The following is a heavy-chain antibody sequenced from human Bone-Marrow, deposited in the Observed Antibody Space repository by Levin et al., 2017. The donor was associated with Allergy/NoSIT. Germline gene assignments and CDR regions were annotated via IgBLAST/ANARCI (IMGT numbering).Heavy chain of an antibody. CDR3: AKDRDPKATWYFDF. V-gene: IGHV3-9*01. CDR2: ISWNSDSI. CDR1: GFTFDDYA. J-gene: IGHJ4*02. Sequence: SLKISCAASGFTFDDYAMHWVRQAPGKGLEWVSGISWNSDSIAYADSVKGRFTISRDNAKKSLYLQMNSLRAEDTAFYYCAKDRDPKATWYFDFWGQGTLVTVSS.